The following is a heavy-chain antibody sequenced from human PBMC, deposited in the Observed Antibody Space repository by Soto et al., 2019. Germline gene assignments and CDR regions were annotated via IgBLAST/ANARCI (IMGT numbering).Heavy chain of an antibody. CDR2: ISYDGSNK. Sequence: QVQLVESGGGVVQPGRSLGLSCAASGFTFSSYGMHWVRQAPGKGLEWVAVISYDGSNKYYADSVKGRFTISRDNSKNTLYLQMNSLRAEDTAVYYCAKDRGGGNTAENDYWGQGTLVTVSS. CDR1: GFTFSSYG. CDR3: AKDRGGGNTAENDY. J-gene: IGHJ4*02. D-gene: IGHD5-18*01. V-gene: IGHV3-30*18.